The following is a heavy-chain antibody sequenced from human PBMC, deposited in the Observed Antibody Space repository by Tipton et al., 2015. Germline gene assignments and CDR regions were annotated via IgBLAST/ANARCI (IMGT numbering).Heavy chain of an antibody. CDR3: ACQDYDSLTRDYQTVDY. D-gene: IGHD3-9*01. V-gene: IGHV4-38-2*01. Sequence: LRLSCDVSGYSISSGYYWGWIRQPPGKGLEWIGSIFHRGDTHTNPSLMSRVTISVDTSKNQFSLTLTSVTAADTAVYYCACQDYDSLTRDYQTVDYWGQGTLVTVSS. J-gene: IGHJ4*02. CDR2: IFHRGDT. CDR1: GYSISSGYY.